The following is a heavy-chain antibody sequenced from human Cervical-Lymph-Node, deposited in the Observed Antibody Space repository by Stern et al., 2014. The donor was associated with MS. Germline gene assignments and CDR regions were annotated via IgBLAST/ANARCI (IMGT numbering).Heavy chain of an antibody. Sequence: GQLVQSGAEVKKPGASVKVSCRSSGYSFTDYYFHWVRQAPGQGLEWMGCINPSIGVTHYAQQFQGRVTMTRGSSMNTAYMEMSRLRSDDTAVYYCQAFPAYWGQGTLITVSS. CDR1: GYSFTDYY. CDR2: INPSIGVT. CDR3: QAFPAY. J-gene: IGHJ4*02. V-gene: IGHV1-2*02.